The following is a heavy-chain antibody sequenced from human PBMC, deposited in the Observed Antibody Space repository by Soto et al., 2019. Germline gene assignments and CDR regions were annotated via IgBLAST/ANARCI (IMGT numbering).Heavy chain of an antibody. V-gene: IGHV1-69*04. CDR1: GGTFSSYT. Sequence: SVKVSCKASGGTFSSYTISWVRQAPGQGLEWMGRIIPILGIANYAQKFQGRVTITADKSTSTAYMELSSLRSEDTAVYYCAREIGYSGYDSAYYFDYWGQGTLVXVSS. J-gene: IGHJ4*02. CDR3: AREIGYSGYDSAYYFDY. D-gene: IGHD5-12*01. CDR2: IIPILGIA.